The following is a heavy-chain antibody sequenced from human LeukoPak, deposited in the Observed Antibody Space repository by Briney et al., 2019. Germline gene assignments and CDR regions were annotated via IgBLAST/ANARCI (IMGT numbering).Heavy chain of an antibody. D-gene: IGHD5-24*01. CDR1: GFTVSSNF. CDR3: ARDTGMATTMGDAFDI. V-gene: IGHV3-53*01. CDR2: IYSGGST. J-gene: IGHJ3*02. Sequence: GGSLRLSCAASGFTVSSNFMSWVRQAPGKGLEWVSVIYSGGSTYYADSVKGRFTISRDNSKNTLYLQMNSLRAEDTAVYYCARDTGMATTMGDAFDIWGQGTMVTVSS.